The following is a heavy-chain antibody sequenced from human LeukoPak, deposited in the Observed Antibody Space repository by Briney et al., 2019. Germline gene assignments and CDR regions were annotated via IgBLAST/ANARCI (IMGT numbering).Heavy chain of an antibody. D-gene: IGHD3-22*01. Sequence: ASVKVSCKASGYTFISYGISWMRQAPGQGLEWMGWISGYNGNTNYAQKLQGGVTMTTDTSTSTAYMELRSLRSDDTAVYYCARDHTYDSSGYFDYWGQGTLVTVSS. CDR1: GYTFISYG. CDR3: ARDHTYDSSGYFDY. CDR2: ISGYNGNT. J-gene: IGHJ4*02. V-gene: IGHV1-18*01.